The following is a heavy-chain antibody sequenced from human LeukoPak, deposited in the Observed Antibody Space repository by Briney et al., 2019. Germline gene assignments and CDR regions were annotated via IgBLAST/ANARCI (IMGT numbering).Heavy chain of an antibody. Sequence: GGSLRLSGAASGFTFSSYAMSWVRQAPGKGLEWVSAISGSGGSTYYADSVKGRFTISRDNSKNTLYLQMNSLRAEDTAVYYCARDFFPIVDSTWYEIGYWGQGTLVTVSS. D-gene: IGHD2-21*01. J-gene: IGHJ4*02. CDR1: GFTFSSYA. CDR2: ISGSGGST. V-gene: IGHV3-23*01. CDR3: ARDFFPIVDSTWYEIGY.